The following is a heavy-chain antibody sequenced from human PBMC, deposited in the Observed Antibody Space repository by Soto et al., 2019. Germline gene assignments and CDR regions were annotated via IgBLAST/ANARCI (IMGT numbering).Heavy chain of an antibody. CDR2: INTNGSTI. V-gene: IGHV3-48*03. Sequence: GGSLRLSCAASGFTFSSFGMNWVRQAPGKGLEWVSYINTNGSTIYYADSVKGRFTISRDNAKNSLYLQINSLRAEDTAVYYCAREVKDYISYYRTDVWGQGTTVTVSS. D-gene: IGHD4-4*01. J-gene: IGHJ6*02. CDR3: AREVKDYISYYRTDV. CDR1: GFTFSSFG.